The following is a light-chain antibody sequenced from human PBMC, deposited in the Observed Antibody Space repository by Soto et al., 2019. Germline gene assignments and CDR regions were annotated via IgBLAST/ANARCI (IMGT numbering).Light chain of an antibody. CDR2: AAS. Sequence: DIQMTQSPSSLSASVGDRVTITCRASQGIRNHLGWYQQKPGKVPERLIYAASSLHTGVPSRFSVSGSGTEFTLTISSLESRDFATTYCLHHDTYPWTFGQGTNVEIK. V-gene: IGKV1-17*01. CDR1: QGIRNH. CDR3: LHHDTYPWT. J-gene: IGKJ1*01.